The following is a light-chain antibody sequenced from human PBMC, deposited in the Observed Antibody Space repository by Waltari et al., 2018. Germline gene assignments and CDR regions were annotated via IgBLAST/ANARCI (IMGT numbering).Light chain of an antibody. J-gene: IGKJ2*01. Sequence: EIVMPPSPATLSVSPGERANLSCRASQSVRSNLAWYQQKPGQAPRLLIYGASTRATGIPARFSGSGSGTEFTLTISSLQSEDFAVYYCQQYNNWPPYTFGQGTKLEIK. CDR3: QQYNNWPPYT. CDR2: GAS. CDR1: QSVRSN. V-gene: IGKV3-15*01.